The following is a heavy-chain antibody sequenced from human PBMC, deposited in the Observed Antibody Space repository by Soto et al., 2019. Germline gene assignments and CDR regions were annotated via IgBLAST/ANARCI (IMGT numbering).Heavy chain of an antibody. CDR1: GYSFTNNS. V-gene: IGHV5-51*03. J-gene: IGHJ4*02. CDR2: IYPGDSDT. Sequence: PGESLKISCKDYGYSFTNNSIAWVRQMPGKGLEWMGSIYPGDSDTRYSASFEGQVTISADEAIDTAYLQWNSLKASDTAMYYWARVSLYCTNGVCHFDYWGQGTLVTVSS. CDR3: ARVSLYCTNGVCHFDY. D-gene: IGHD2-8*01.